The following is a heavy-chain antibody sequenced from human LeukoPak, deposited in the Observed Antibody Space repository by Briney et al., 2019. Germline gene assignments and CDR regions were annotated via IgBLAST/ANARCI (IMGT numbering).Heavy chain of an antibody. V-gene: IGHV4-4*07. D-gene: IGHD3-9*01. Sequence: SETLSLTCTVSGGSISSYYWSWIRQPAGKGLEWIGRIYTSGSTNYNPSLKSRVTMSVDTSKNQFSLKLSSVTAADTAVYYCARVRTYYDILTAERDAFDIWGQGTMVTVSS. CDR3: ARVRTYYDILTAERDAFDI. J-gene: IGHJ3*02. CDR2: IYTSGST. CDR1: GGSISSYY.